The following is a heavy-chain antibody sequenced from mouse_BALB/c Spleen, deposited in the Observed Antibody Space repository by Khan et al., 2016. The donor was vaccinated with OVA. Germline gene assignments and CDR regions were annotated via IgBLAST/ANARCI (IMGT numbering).Heavy chain of an antibody. CDR1: GYTFTNYG. CDR3: AXPPYFSYVMAY. J-gene: IGHJ4*01. V-gene: IGHV9-3-1*01. Sequence: QIQLVQSGPELKKPGETVKISCKASGYTFTNYGMNWVKQAPGKGLKWMGWINTYTGEPTYADDFKGRFAFSLETSTSTAYSQINNLKNEDTATYFCAXPPYFSYVMAYWGQGTSVTVSS. CDR2: INTYTGEP.